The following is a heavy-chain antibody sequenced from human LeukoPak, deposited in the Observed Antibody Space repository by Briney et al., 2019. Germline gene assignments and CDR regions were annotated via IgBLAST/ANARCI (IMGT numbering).Heavy chain of an antibody. CDR2: IHHRGST. CDR3: ARGSTFYYGSGSYYYNY. D-gene: IGHD3-10*01. J-gene: IGHJ4*02. V-gene: IGHV4-4*02. CDR1: GGSISSNNW. Sequence: SETLSLTCAVSGGSISSNNWWSWVRQPPGKGLEWIGEIHHRGSTNYNSSLKSRVTISVDTSKNQFSLKLSSVTAADTAVYYCARGSTFYYGSGSYYYNYWGQGTLVTVSS.